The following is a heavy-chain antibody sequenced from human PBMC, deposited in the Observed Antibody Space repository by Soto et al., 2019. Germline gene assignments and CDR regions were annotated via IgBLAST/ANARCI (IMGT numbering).Heavy chain of an antibody. CDR1: GYTLTSYG. Sequence: QVQLVQSGAEVKKPGASVKVSCKASGYTLTSYGISWVRQAPGQGLDWMGWISAYNGNTKYAQDLQGRVTMTTDTSTSTAYMVLRSLRSEDTAVYYCARFSGGSYNTYYFYYGMDVWGQGTTVTVSS. CDR2: ISAYNGNT. CDR3: ARFSGGSYNTYYFYYGMDV. D-gene: IGHD2-15*01. J-gene: IGHJ6*02. V-gene: IGHV1-18*01.